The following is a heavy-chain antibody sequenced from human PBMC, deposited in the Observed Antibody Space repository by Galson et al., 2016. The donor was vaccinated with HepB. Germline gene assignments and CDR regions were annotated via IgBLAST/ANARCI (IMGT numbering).Heavy chain of an antibody. CDR2: LCYTGSA. J-gene: IGHJ5*02. CDR3: ARLLGGSSWMGNWFDP. D-gene: IGHD6-13*01. Sequence: GGSISSSGYCWGWIRQPPGKGLEWIGSLCYTGSAYYTPSLKSRVTISVDTSKNKFSLKLNSVTAADTAVFYCARLLGGSSWMGNWFDPWGQGTLVTVSS. CDR1: GGSISSSGYC. V-gene: IGHV4-39*01.